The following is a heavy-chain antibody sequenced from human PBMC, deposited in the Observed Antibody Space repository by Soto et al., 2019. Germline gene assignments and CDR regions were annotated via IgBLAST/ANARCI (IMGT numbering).Heavy chain of an antibody. CDR1: GFNFRNYV. Sequence: EVQLLESGGGLVQPGGSLRLYCAVSGFNFRNYVMSWVRQAPGKGLEWVASISGDGGFTSSADSVKGRFTISRDNSKNTQFLQMYSLGVEDTAVYYCESRAQYGPQNYRHFDSWGQGTLVTVSS. CDR3: ESRAQYGPQNYRHFDS. V-gene: IGHV3-23*01. J-gene: IGHJ4*02. D-gene: IGHD4-4*01. CDR2: ISGDGGFT.